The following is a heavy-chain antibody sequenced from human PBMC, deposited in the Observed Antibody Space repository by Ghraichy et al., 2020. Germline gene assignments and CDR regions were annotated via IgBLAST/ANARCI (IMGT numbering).Heavy chain of an antibody. CDR1: GFTFSNAW. V-gene: IGHV3-15*01. D-gene: IGHD3-10*01. Sequence: ESLNISCAASGFTFSNAWMSWVRQAPGKGLEWVGRVQSKTAGGTIDYAAPLKGRFIISRDDSKNTLFLQMNSLKTEDTAVYYCTGSIMTRAGFDIWGQGTMVTVSS. CDR3: TGSIMTRAGFDI. CDR2: VQSKTAGGTI. J-gene: IGHJ3*02.